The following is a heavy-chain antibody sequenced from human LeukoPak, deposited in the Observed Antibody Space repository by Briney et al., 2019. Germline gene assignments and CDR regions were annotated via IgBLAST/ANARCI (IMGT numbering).Heavy chain of an antibody. J-gene: IGHJ5*02. CDR3: VRDRYRGGFAP. CDR2: MYHSRST. V-gene: IGHV4-38-2*02. CDR1: GFSINIAYY. D-gene: IGHD3-16*02. Sequence: PSETLSLTCAVSGFSINIAYYWGWIRQSPGKGLEGIGSMYHSRSTFLNPSLKSRVTISLDTSKTQFPLKLHFVTAADTALYYCVRDRYRGGFAPWGQGTLVIVSS.